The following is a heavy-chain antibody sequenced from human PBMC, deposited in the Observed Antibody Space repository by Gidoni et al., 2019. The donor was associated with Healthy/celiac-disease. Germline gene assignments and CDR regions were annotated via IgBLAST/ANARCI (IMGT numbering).Heavy chain of an antibody. CDR3: ARDVSL. CDR2: IYHSGST. J-gene: IGHJ4*02. Sequence: QVQLQESGPGLVTPSETLSLTCTVSGYSISSGYYWGWIRQPPGKGLEWIGSIYHSGSTYYNPSLKSRVTISVDTSKTQFSLKLSSVTAADTAVYYCARDVSLWGQGTLVTVSS. CDR1: GYSISSGYY. D-gene: IGHD2-8*01. V-gene: IGHV4-38-2*02.